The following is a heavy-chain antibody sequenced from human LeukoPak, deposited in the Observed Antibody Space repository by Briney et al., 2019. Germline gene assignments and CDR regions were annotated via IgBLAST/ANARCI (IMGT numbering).Heavy chain of an antibody. D-gene: IGHD3-3*01. J-gene: IGHJ4*02. CDR3: ARGVDSAKVGY. V-gene: IGHV4-34*01. Sequence: SETLSLTCTVYGGSFSHNYWNWIRQPPGKGLEWIGEIHPSGTTTHNPSLESRVSISVDTPNNQFSLTVTSVTAADTAIYYCARGVDSAKVGYWGRGTLVTVSS. CDR2: IHPSGTT. CDR1: GGSFSHNY.